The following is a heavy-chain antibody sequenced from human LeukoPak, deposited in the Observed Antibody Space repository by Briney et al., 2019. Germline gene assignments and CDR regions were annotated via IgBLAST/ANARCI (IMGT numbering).Heavy chain of an antibody. CDR3: ARDGEYCSGGSCWDWFDP. V-gene: IGHV1-8*01. CDR2: MNPNSGNT. D-gene: IGHD2-15*01. Sequence: ASVKVSCKASRYTFTSYDINWVRQATGQGLEWMGWMNPNSGNTGYAQKFQGRVTMTRNTSISTAYMELSSLRSEDTAVYYCARDGEYCSGGSCWDWFDPWGQGTLVTVSS. CDR1: RYTFTSYD. J-gene: IGHJ5*02.